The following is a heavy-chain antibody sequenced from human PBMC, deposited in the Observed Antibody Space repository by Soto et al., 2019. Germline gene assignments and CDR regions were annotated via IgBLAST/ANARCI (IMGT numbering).Heavy chain of an antibody. CDR1: GFTFSNAW. CDR2: IKSKTDGGTT. J-gene: IGHJ6*02. D-gene: IGHD4-17*01. CDR3: TTLFLESDYGDYWDYYYYGMDV. Sequence: EVQLVESGGGLVKPGGSLRLSCAASGFTFSNAWMNCVRQAPGKGLEWVGRIKSKTDGGTTDYAAPVTGRFTISRDDSKNTLYPQMNSLKTEDTAVYYCTTLFLESDYGDYWDYYYYGMDVWGQGTTVTVSS. V-gene: IGHV3-15*07.